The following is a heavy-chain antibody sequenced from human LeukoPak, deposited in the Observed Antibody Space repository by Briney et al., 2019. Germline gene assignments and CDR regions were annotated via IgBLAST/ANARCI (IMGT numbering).Heavy chain of an antibody. CDR2: IKQDGSER. V-gene: IGHV3-7*04. D-gene: IGHD1-26*01. J-gene: IGHJ5*02. CDR1: GFTFSSYC. CDR3: ARDVGATVLGT. Sequence: PGGSLRLSCAASGFTFSSYCVTWVRQAPGKGLELVANIKQDGSERYLVDYVKGRFTISRDNAQHSVYLQMNSLRAEDTAVYYCARDVGATVLGTWGQGALVTVSS.